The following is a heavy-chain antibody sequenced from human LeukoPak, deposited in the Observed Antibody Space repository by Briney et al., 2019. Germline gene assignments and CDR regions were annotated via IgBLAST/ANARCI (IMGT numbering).Heavy chain of an antibody. D-gene: IGHD3-10*01. V-gene: IGHV4-39*01. J-gene: IGHJ4*02. Sequence: SETLSLTCTVSGGSISSSSYYWAWIRQPPGKGLEYIGSYSGSTYYNPSLKSRVTISVNTSKKQFSLKLSSVTAADTAVYYCARSSYGAGSKPYWVDYWGQGTLVTVSS. CDR2: YSGST. CDR3: ARSSYGAGSKPYWVDY. CDR1: GGSISSSSYY.